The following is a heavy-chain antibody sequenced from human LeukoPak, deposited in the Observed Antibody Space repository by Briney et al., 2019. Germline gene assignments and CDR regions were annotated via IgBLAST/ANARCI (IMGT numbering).Heavy chain of an antibody. CDR1: GFTFSIYE. D-gene: IGHD3-22*01. Sequence: GGSLRLSCAASGFTFSIYEMNWVRQAPGKGLEWVSYISSSGSTIYYADSVEGRFTISRDNTKKSQYLQMNSLRAEDTAVYYCARETDSTLFDYWGQGTLVTVSS. V-gene: IGHV3-48*03. CDR3: ARETDSTLFDY. J-gene: IGHJ4*02. CDR2: ISSSGSTI.